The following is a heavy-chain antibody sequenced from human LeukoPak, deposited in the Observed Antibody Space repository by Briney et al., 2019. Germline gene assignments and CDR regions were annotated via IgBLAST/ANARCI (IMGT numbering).Heavy chain of an antibody. V-gene: IGHV4-39*01. CDR2: IYYSGRT. D-gene: IGHD3-22*01. J-gene: IGHJ1*01. CDR1: GDSVSRSDSY. CDR3: ARRRYYDGSGYLE. Sequence: SETLSLTCSVSGDSVSRSDSYWDWIRQPPGKGLQWIGTIYYSGRTYYSPSLKSRVTMSVDPSNNQFSLNLRSVTAADTALYYCARRRYYDGSGYLEWGQGTLLSVSS.